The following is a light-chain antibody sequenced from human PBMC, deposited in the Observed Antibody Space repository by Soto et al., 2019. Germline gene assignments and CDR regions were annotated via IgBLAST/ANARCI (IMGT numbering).Light chain of an antibody. J-gene: IGKJ1*01. CDR2: GAS. CDR1: QSVSNNY. CDR3: QQYNDYSRT. Sequence: EIVLTHSPGTLSLSPCERAALSCSASQSVSNNYLAWYQQKPGQAPRLLIYGASNRATGIPDRFSGSGSGTDFTLTISGLQPDDSATYYCQQYNDYSRTFGQGTKVDIK. V-gene: IGKV3-20*01.